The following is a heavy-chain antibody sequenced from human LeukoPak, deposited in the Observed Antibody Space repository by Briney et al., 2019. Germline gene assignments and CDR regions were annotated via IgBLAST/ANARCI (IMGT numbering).Heavy chain of an antibody. Sequence: PGGSLRLSCAASGFTFSSYGMHWVRQAPGKGLEGGPFIRYDGSNKYYADSVKGRFTISRDNSKNTLYPQMNSLRAGDTAVYYCARGRYSPRSLHYGMDVWGQGTTVTVSS. CDR2: IRYDGSNK. D-gene: IGHD3-9*01. CDR1: GFTFSSYG. CDR3: ARGRYSPRSLHYGMDV. V-gene: IGHV3-30*02. J-gene: IGHJ6*02.